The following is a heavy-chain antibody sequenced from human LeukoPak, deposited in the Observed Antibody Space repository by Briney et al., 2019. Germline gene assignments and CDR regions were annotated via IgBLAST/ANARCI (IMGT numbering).Heavy chain of an antibody. CDR1: GYTFTSYY. V-gene: IGHV1-8*02. J-gene: IGHJ4*02. CDR3: ARGHMVRGVSDD. Sequence: ASVKVSCKASGYTFTSYYMHWVRQAPGQGLEWMGWMSPNSRNTGYAQKFQGRITMTRDTSITTAYMELSSLTSDDTAVYYCARGHMVRGVSDDWGQGTLVTVSS. CDR2: MSPNSRNT. D-gene: IGHD3-10*01.